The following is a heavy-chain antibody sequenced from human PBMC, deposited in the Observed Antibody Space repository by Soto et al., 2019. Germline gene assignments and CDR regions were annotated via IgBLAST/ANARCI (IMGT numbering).Heavy chain of an antibody. J-gene: IGHJ4*02. D-gene: IGHD5-12*01. CDR3: AKGSIEYSAAVDN. V-gene: IGHV3-23*01. CDR2: ISARGGSS. CDR1: GFSFSSYA. Sequence: EVQLLESGGGLVQPGGSLRLSCVASGFSFSSYAMVWVRQAPGKGLEWVSVISARGGSSYFADTGKGRFTISRDNSKKLLSLEMNSLRAEDTAIYFCAKGSIEYSAAVDNWGQGTLVLVSS.